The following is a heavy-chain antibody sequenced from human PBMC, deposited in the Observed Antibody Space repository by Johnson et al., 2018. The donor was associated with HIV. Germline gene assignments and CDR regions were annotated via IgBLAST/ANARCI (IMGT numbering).Heavy chain of an antibody. J-gene: IGHJ3*02. CDR3: ARDSFIAVTLSDAFDI. D-gene: IGHD6-19*01. V-gene: IGHV3-30*04. Sequence: QMLLVESGGGVVQPGGSLRLSCAASGFTFSSYPMHWVRQAPGKGLEWVAVISYDGSNRYYADSVKGRFTISRDNSKNTLYLQMNSLRAEDTAVYYCARDSFIAVTLSDAFDIWGQGTVVTVSS. CDR2: ISYDGSNR. CDR1: GFTFSSYP.